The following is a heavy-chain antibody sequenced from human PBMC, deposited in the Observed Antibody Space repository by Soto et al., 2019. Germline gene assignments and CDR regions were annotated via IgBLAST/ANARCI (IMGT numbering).Heavy chain of an antibody. CDR3: ARDRRGPSSTSLDY. D-gene: IGHD2-2*01. CDR1: GYTFTGYY. Sequence: GASVKVSCKASGYTFTGYYMHWVRQAPGQGLEWMGWTNPNSGGTNYAQKFQGWVTMTRDTSISTAYMELSRLRSDDTAVYYCARDRRGPSSTSLDYWGQGTLVTVSS. J-gene: IGHJ4*02. V-gene: IGHV1-2*04. CDR2: TNPNSGGT.